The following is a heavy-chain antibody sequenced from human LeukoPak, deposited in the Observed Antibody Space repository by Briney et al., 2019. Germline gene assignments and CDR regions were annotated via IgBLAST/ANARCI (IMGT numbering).Heavy chain of an antibody. D-gene: IGHD3-16*01. J-gene: IGHJ3*02. CDR1: GFTFSRYW. CDR3: AKDREYSYVYDAFDI. Sequence: PGGSLRLSCAASGFTFSRYWMHWVRQAPGKGLVWVSRINSDGRSTDNADSVKGRFTISGDNAKNTLYLQMNTLRAEDTAVYYCAKDREYSYVYDAFDIWGQGTLVTASS. CDR2: INSDGRST. V-gene: IGHV3-74*01.